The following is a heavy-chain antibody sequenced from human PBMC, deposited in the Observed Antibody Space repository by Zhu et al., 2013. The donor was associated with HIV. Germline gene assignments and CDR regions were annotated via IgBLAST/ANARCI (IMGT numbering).Heavy chain of an antibody. CDR1: GDIFRTYG. CDR2: ISGYNGHA. J-gene: IGHJ3*01. CDR3: ARGAMTWRAAFDV. V-gene: IGHV1-18*01. Sequence: QIHLVQSGGEVKKPGASVNVSCKASGDIFRTYGITWVRQAPGQGLEWMGWISGYNGHANYAQSLQGRVISTWDASTDTAYLDLSRLRSEDTGLYYCARGAMTWRAAFDVWGQGAMVIVSS.